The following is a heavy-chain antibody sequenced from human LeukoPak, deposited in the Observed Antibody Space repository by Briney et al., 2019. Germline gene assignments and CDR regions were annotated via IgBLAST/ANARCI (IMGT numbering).Heavy chain of an antibody. CDR2: INPDGSNT. J-gene: IGHJ4*02. CDR3: ARVRTARWGFDY. D-gene: IGHD6-6*01. Sequence: GGSLRLSCAASGFTFSNYWMHWVRQDPGKGLVWVSYINPDGSNTNYADSVKGRFTISRDNAKNSLYLQMNSLRAEDTAVYYCARVRTARWGFDYWGQGTLVTVSS. V-gene: IGHV3-74*01. CDR1: GFTFSNYW.